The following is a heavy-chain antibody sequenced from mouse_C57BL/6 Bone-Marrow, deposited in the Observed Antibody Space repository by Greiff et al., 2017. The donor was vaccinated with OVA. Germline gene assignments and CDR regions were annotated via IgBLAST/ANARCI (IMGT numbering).Heavy chain of an antibody. CDR3: ARYCSGYDYGFDY. CDR1: GFTFTDYY. Sequence: EVMLVESGGGLVQPGGSLNLSCAASGFTFTDYYMSWVRQPPGKALEWLGFIRNKGNGYKTDYSASGKGPFTISRDTSQSLLYLQMNALRAEDSATYYCARYCSGYDYGFDYWGQGTTLTVSS. D-gene: IGHD3-2*02. J-gene: IGHJ2*01. V-gene: IGHV7-3*01. CDR2: IRNKGNGYKT.